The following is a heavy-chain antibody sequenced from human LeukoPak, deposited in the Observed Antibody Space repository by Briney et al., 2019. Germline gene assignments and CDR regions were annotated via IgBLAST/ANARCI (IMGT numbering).Heavy chain of an antibody. CDR2: IYYTGTP. Sequence: SETLSLTCTVSDGSIYGYYWTWIRQAPGKGLEFIAHIYYTGTPTYNPSLRNRVLISVDTSRNQFSLKFNYVTPADTAVYYCARVATNCYSGLCWLDSWGQGTVVTVSS. CDR3: ARVATNCYSGLCWLDS. D-gene: IGHD2-21*01. J-gene: IGHJ5*01. CDR1: DGSIYGYY. V-gene: IGHV4-59*01.